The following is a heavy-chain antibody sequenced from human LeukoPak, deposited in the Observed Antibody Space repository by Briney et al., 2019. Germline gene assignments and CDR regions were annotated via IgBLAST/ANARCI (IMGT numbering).Heavy chain of an antibody. J-gene: IGHJ5*02. CDR3: ARRNTMVRGVPFDP. Sequence: SETLSLTCTASGDSISSSSYYWGWIRQPPGKGLEWIGNIYYSGNTYYNPSLKSRVTISVDTSKNQFSLKLSSVTAADTAVYYCARRNTMVRGVPFDPWGQGTLVTVSS. CDR2: IYYSGNT. CDR1: GDSISSSSYY. V-gene: IGHV4-39*07. D-gene: IGHD3-10*01.